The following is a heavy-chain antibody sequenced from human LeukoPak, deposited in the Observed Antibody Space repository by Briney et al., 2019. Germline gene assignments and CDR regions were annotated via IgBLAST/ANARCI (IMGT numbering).Heavy chain of an antibody. Sequence: ASVKVSCKASGYTFTSYAMHWVRQAPGQRLEWMGWINAGNGNTKYSQKFRGRVTITRDTSASTAYMELSSLRSEDTAVYYCARAGYDYVWGSYRLPFDYWGQGTLVTVSS. CDR2: INAGNGNT. J-gene: IGHJ4*02. CDR1: GYTFTSYA. CDR3: ARAGYDYVWGSYRLPFDY. D-gene: IGHD3-16*02. V-gene: IGHV1-3*01.